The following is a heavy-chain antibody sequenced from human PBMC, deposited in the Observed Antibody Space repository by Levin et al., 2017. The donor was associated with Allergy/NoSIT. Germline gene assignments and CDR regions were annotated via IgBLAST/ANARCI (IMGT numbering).Heavy chain of an antibody. CDR2: ISGSGGST. D-gene: IGHD6-19*01. V-gene: IGHV3-23*01. CDR3: AKGPNPGYSSGGCCMDV. Sequence: GGSLRLSCAASGFTFSSYAMSWVRQAPGKGLEWVSAISGSGGSTYYADSVKGRFTISRDNSKNTLYLQMNSLRAEDTAVYYCAKGPNPGYSSGGCCMDVWGKGTTVTVSS. J-gene: IGHJ6*03. CDR1: GFTFSSYA.